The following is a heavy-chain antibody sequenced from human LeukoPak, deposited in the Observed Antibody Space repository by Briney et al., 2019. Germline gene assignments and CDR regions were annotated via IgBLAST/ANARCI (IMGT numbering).Heavy chain of an antibody. CDR1: GYTFTSCY. Sequence: GASVKVSCEASGYTFTSCYMHWVRQAPGQGLEWMGIINPSGGSTSYAQKFQGRVTMTRDTSTSTVYMELSSLRSEDTAVYYCARAPTFSPRFDYWGQGTLVTVSS. CDR2: INPSGGST. V-gene: IGHV1-46*01. CDR3: ARAPTFSPRFDY. J-gene: IGHJ4*02.